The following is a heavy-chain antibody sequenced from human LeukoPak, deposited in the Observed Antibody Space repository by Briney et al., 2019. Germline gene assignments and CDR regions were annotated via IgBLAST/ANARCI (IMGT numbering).Heavy chain of an antibody. CDR3: ARGGGAPGVFGVTSVPHFYYYMDV. V-gene: IGHV4-59*01. D-gene: IGHD3-3*01. J-gene: IGHJ6*03. CDR2: VSYSGNS. Sequence: SETLSLTCSLSGASITNYYWSWIRQPPGKGLEWLGFVSYSGNSNNNPSLKSRVSISVDPSRNRFSLKLTSVTAADTAVYYCARGGGAPGVFGVTSVPHFYYYMDVWGKGTTVIVSS. CDR1: GASITNYY.